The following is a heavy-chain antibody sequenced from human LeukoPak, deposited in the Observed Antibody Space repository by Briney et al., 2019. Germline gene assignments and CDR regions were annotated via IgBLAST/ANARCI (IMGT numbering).Heavy chain of an antibody. D-gene: IGHD3-10*01. CDR1: GGSVSSGSYY. Sequence: PSETLSLTCTVSGGSVSSGSYYWSWIRQPPGKGLEWIGYIYYSGSTNYNPSLKSRVTISVDTSKNQFSLKLSSVTAADTAVYYCARGGEYYYGSGSLNWFDPWGQGTLVTVSS. CDR2: IYYSGST. CDR3: ARGGEYYYGSGSLNWFDP. V-gene: IGHV4-61*01. J-gene: IGHJ5*02.